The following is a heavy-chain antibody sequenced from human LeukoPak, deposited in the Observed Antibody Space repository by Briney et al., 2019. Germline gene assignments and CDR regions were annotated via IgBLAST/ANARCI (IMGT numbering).Heavy chain of an antibody. CDR1: GFTFSPYY. D-gene: IGHD3-10*01. Sequence: GGSLRLSCAASGFTFSPYYMHWVRQAPGKGLVWVSRIDNVGSVTSYADSVRGRFTISRDNAKNSLYLQMNSLRAEDTAVYYCARDRGFNGRHYWGQGTLVTVSS. CDR2: IDNVGSVT. J-gene: IGHJ4*02. V-gene: IGHV3-74*01. CDR3: ARDRGFNGRHY.